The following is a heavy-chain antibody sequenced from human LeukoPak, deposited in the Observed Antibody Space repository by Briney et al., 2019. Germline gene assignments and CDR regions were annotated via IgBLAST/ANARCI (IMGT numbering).Heavy chain of an antibody. CDR2: INHSGST. Sequence: SETLSLTCAVHGGSFSGYYWSWIRQPPGKGLEWIGEINHSGSTNYNPSLKSRVTISVDTSKNQFSLKLSSVTAADTAVYYCARENYGVDYWGQGILVTVSS. J-gene: IGHJ4*02. D-gene: IGHD4-17*01. V-gene: IGHV4-34*01. CDR1: GGSFSGYY. CDR3: ARENYGVDY.